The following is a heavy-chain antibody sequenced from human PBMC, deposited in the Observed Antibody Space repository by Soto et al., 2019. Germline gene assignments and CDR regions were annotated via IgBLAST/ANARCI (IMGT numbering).Heavy chain of an antibody. CDR3: ARVVVTATRTFEM. J-gene: IGHJ3*02. V-gene: IGHV3-11*05. D-gene: IGHD2-15*01. CDR2: ISSSSSYT. CDR1: GFIFSDFY. Sequence: GGSLRLSCVASGFIFSDFYMAWIRQAPGKGLEWVSYISSSSSYTNHADSVKGRFTISRDNAKNSLYLQMNSLRAEDTAVYYCARVVVTATRTFEMWGQGTMVTVSS.